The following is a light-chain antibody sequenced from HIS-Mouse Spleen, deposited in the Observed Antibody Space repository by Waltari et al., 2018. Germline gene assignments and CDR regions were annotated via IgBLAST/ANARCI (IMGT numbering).Light chain of an antibody. CDR1: ALPKKY. CDR3: YSTDSSGNHRV. Sequence: SYELTQPPSVSVSPGQTARNTCSGDALPKKYAYWYQQKSGQAPVLVIYEDSKRPSAIPERFSGSSSGTMATLTISGAQVEDEADYYCYSTDSSGNHRVFGGGTKLTVL. CDR2: EDS. J-gene: IGLJ2*01. V-gene: IGLV3-10*01.